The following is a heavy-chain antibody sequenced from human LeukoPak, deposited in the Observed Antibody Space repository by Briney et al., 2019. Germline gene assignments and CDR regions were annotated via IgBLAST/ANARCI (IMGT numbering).Heavy chain of an antibody. CDR1: GFTFSSYA. Sequence: GGSVRLSCAASGFTFSSYAMHWVRQAPGKGLQWLALTSDDGSAKYYADSVKGRFTISRDNSQNTLYLQMNSLRADETAIYYCARAPGGFHGDYSPIAYWGQGTLVTVSS. CDR2: TSDDGSAK. CDR3: ARAPGGFHGDYSPIAY. J-gene: IGHJ4*02. D-gene: IGHD4-17*01. V-gene: IGHV3-30-3*01.